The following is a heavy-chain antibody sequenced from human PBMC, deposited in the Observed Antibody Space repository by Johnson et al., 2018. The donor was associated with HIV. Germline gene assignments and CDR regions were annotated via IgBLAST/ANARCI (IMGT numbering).Heavy chain of an antibody. CDR1: GFPFSTYS. J-gene: IGHJ3*02. D-gene: IGHD1-26*01. V-gene: IGHV3-30-3*01. Sequence: VQVLESGGGVVQPGRSLRLSCAASGFPFSTYSMHWVRQAPGKGLEWVTVISHDGSKKYYADSLKGRFTISRDNSKNTLYLQMNSLRAEDTAVYYGAREGAWEPPLDSIDIWGQGTMVTVSS. CDR2: ISHDGSKK. CDR3: AREGAWEPPLDSIDI.